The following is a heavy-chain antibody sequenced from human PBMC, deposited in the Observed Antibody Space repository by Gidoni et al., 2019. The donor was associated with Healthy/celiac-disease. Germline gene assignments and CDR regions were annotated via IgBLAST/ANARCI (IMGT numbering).Heavy chain of an antibody. Sequence: QVQLVESGGGGVQPGRSLRLSCPACGSHSSSYGMHGVRQAPGKGLEWVAVISYDGSNKYYADSVKGRFTISRDNSKNTLYLQMNSLRAEDTAVYYCAKDAMVRGVIIKPLDYWGQGTLVTVSS. J-gene: IGHJ4*02. CDR2: ISYDGSNK. CDR3: AKDAMVRGVIIKPLDY. V-gene: IGHV3-30*18. D-gene: IGHD3-10*01. CDR1: GSHSSSYG.